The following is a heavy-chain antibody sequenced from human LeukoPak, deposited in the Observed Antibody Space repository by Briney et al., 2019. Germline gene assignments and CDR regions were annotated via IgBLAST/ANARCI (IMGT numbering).Heavy chain of an antibody. Sequence: GESLKISCKGSGYSFTSNWINWVRQMPGKGLEWVGRIDPSDSYTSHSPPFQGRVTISAAKSITTAYLQWGSLNTSDGAIYFCARGTGWTELDFWGRGTLVTVSS. CDR3: ARGTGWTELDF. J-gene: IGHJ4*02. CDR1: GYSFTSNW. CDR2: IDPSDSYT. V-gene: IGHV5-10-1*01. D-gene: IGHD6-19*01.